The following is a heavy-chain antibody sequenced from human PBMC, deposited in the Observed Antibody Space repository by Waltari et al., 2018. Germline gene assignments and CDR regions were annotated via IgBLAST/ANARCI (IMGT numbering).Heavy chain of an antibody. D-gene: IGHD3-3*01. CDR3: ARGVRHDAFDI. CDR2: IGTAGDT. V-gene: IGHV3-13*01. J-gene: IGHJ3*02. CDR1: GFTFSSYD. Sequence: EVQLVESGGGLVQPGGSLRLSCAASGFTFSSYDMHWVRQATGKGLEWVSAIGTAGDTYYPGSGKGRFTITRENAKNSLYLQMNSLRAGDTAVYYCARGVRHDAFDIWGQGTMVTVSS.